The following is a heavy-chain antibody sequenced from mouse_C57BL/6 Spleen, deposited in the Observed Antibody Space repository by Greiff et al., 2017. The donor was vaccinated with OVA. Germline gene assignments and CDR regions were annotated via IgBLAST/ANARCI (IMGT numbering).Heavy chain of an antibody. J-gene: IGHJ1*03. CDR3: ARGNYYGSGYEWYFDV. Sequence: QVQLQQPGAELVRPGSSVKLSCKASGYTFTSYWMHWVKQRPIQGLEWIGNIDPSDSETHYNQKFKDKATLTVDKSSSTAYMQLSSLTSEDSAVYYCARGNYYGSGYEWYFDVWGTGTTVTVSS. D-gene: IGHD1-1*01. CDR2: IDPSDSET. CDR1: GYTFTSYW. V-gene: IGHV1-52*01.